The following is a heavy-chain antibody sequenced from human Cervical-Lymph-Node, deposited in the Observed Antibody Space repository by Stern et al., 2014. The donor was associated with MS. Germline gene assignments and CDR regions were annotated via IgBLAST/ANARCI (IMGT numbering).Heavy chain of an antibody. CDR1: GYTFTSYG. J-gene: IGHJ4*02. D-gene: IGHD6-6*01. CDR2: ISAYNGNT. V-gene: IGHV1-18*01. CDR3: ARQVPIESIAARGLVDY. Sequence: VQLVQSGAEVKKPGASVKVSCKASGYTFTSYGISWVRQAPGQGLEWMGWISAYNGNTNYAQKLQGRVTMTTDTSTSTAYMELRSLRSDDTAVYYCARQVPIESIAARGLVDYWGQGTLVTVSS.